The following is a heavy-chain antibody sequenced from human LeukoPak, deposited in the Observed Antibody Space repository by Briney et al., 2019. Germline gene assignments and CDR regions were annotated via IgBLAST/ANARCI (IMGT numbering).Heavy chain of an antibody. V-gene: IGHV4-30-2*01. CDR1: GGSISSGGYS. Sequence: TLSLTCAVSGGSISSGGYSWSWIRQPPGKGLEWIGYIYHSGSTYYNPSLKSRVTISVDRSKNQFSLKLSSVTAADTAVYYCARAQPPSTHYYDSSGYLGLFDYWGQGTLVTVSS. D-gene: IGHD3-22*01. CDR2: IYHSGST. CDR3: ARAQPPSTHYYDSSGYLGLFDY. J-gene: IGHJ4*02.